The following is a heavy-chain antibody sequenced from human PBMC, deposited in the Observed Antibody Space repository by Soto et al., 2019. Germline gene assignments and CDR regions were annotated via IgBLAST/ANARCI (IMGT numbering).Heavy chain of an antibody. Sequence: QITLKESGPTLVKPTQTLTLTCTFSGFSLSTSGVGVGWIRQPPGKALEWLALIFWDDNKRYSPSLKSRLTITKDTSKNQEVLTMTNMDPVDTATYYCAKRSNGDYGYWGQGTLVTVSS. CDR1: GFSLSTSGVG. J-gene: IGHJ4*02. V-gene: IGHV2-5*02. CDR2: IFWDDNK. CDR3: AKRSNGDYGY. D-gene: IGHD4-17*01.